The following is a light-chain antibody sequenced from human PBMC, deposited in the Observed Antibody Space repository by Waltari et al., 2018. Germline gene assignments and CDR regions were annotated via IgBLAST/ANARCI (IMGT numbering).Light chain of an antibody. CDR2: AAS. CDR1: QGIDNY. CDR3: QQLNSYPL. Sequence: DIQLTQSPSFLSASVGDRVTITCRASQGIDNYLAWYQLKPGKAPTLLIYAASSLHSGVPSRFSGSGSGTEFTLTITGLQPEDFATYYCQQLNSYPLFGPGTKVEIK. V-gene: IGKV1-9*01. J-gene: IGKJ3*01.